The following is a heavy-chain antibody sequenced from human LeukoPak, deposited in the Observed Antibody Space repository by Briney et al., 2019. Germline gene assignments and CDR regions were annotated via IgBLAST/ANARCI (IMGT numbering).Heavy chain of an antibody. J-gene: IGHJ6*02. CDR1: GYTFTSYG. CDR3: ARDRRLWLFRSSPQYGMDV. Sequence: ASVKVSCKASGYTFTSYGISWVRQAPGQGLEWMGIINPSGGSTSYAQKFQGGVTMTRDTSTSTVYMELSSLRSEDTAVYYCARDRRLWLFRSSPQYGMDVWGQGTTVTVSS. CDR2: INPSGGST. V-gene: IGHV1-46*01. D-gene: IGHD5-18*01.